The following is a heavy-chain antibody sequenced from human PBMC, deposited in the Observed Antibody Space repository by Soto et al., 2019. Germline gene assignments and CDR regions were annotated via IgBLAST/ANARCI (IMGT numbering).Heavy chain of an antibody. CDR1: GGSISSYY. CDR2: IYYSGST. V-gene: IGHV4-59*08. D-gene: IGHD3-10*01. CDR3: ARQGSSYSRYYFDF. Sequence: SETLSLTCTVSGGSISSYYWSWIRQPPGKGLEWIGHIYYSGSTNYNPSLKSRVTISVDTSKNQFSLKLSSVTAADTAVYYCARQGSSYSRYYFDFWGQGTPVTVSS. J-gene: IGHJ4*02.